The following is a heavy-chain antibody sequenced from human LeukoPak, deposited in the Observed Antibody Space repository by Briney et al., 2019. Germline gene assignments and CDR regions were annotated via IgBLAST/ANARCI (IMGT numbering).Heavy chain of an antibody. CDR1: GFTFSSYG. D-gene: IGHD5-12*01. Sequence: GGSLRLSCAASGFTFSSYGMHWVRQAPGKGLEWVAFIRYDGSNKYYADSVKGRFTISRDNSKNTLYLQMNSLRAEDTAVYYCAKVRHSGYDWYYFDYWGQGTLVTVSS. J-gene: IGHJ4*02. CDR2: IRYDGSNK. V-gene: IGHV3-30*02. CDR3: AKVRHSGYDWYYFDY.